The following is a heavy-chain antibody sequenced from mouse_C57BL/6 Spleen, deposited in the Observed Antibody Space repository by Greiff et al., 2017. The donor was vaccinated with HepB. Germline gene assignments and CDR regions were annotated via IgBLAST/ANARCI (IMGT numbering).Heavy chain of an antibody. Sequence: QVQLQQSGAELVKPGASVKLSCKASGYTFTSYWMHLVKQRPGRGLEWIGRIDPNSGGTKYNEKFKSKATLTVDKPSSTAYMQLSSLTSEDSAVYYCANYYGSSYWYFDVWGTGTTVTVSS. CDR1: GYTFTSYW. J-gene: IGHJ1*03. V-gene: IGHV1-72*01. D-gene: IGHD1-1*01. CDR2: IDPNSGGT. CDR3: ANYYGSSYWYFDV.